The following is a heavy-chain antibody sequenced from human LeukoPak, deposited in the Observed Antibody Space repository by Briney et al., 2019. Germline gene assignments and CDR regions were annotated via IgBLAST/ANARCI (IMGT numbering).Heavy chain of an antibody. CDR1: GFTFSSYA. V-gene: IGHV3-30-3*01. D-gene: IGHD2-2*02. CDR3: AREDCSSTSCYKDYYYGMDV. J-gene: IGHJ6*02. Sequence: PGGSLRLSCAASGFTFSSYAMHWVRQAPGKGLEWVAVISYDGSNKYYADSVKGRFTISRDNSKNTLYLQMNSPRAEDTAVYYCAREDCSSTSCYKDYYYGMDVWGQGTTVTVSS. CDR2: ISYDGSNK.